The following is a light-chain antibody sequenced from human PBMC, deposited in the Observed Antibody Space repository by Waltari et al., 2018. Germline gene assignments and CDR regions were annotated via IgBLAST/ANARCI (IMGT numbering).Light chain of an antibody. Sequence: ELVMTQSPATLSVSPGERASLSCRASQSASTSLAWYQQTPGQAPGLLIYRASTRAAGIPDRFSGSGSGTEFTLTISSLQSEDSAIYYCQQYNIWPWTFGQGTKVDIK. V-gene: IGKV3-15*01. J-gene: IGKJ1*01. CDR2: RAS. CDR3: QQYNIWPWT. CDR1: QSASTS.